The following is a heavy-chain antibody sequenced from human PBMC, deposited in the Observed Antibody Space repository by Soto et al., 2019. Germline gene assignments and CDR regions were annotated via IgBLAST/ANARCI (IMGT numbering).Heavy chain of an antibody. CDR1: GFTFKDYA. CDR3: AKGDFDILKGLDY. J-gene: IGHJ4*02. Sequence: GGSLRLSCAGSGFTFKDYAMHWVRQAPGKGLEWVAGISWNSVSIGYADSVKGRFTISRDDAKNSLYLQMNSLRTEDTALYYCAKGDFDILKGLDYWGRGTLVTVS. V-gene: IGHV3-9*01. D-gene: IGHD3-9*01. CDR2: ISWNSVSI.